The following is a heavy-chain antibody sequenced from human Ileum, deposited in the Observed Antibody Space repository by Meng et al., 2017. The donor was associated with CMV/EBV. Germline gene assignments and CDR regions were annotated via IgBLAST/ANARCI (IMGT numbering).Heavy chain of an antibody. J-gene: IGHJ4*02. D-gene: IGHD3-10*01. CDR2: SDTTGTDL. CDR3: VSGVDPPFDY. Sequence: GESLKISCAVSGLSLRAYRMHWVRQAPGKGLEWISYSDTTGTDLSYADSVKGRFTISRDNAKNSLFLQMNSLRVDDTAVYYCVSGVDPPFDYWGQGTLVTVPQ. CDR1: GLSLRAYR. V-gene: IGHV3-21*01.